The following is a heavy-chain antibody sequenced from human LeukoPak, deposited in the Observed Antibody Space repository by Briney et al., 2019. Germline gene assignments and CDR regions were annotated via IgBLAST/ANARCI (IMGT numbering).Heavy chain of an antibody. CDR3: ARDRRGYARFDY. Sequence: GGSLRLSCAASGFTFDDYGMSWVRQGPGKGLEWVSAIHRNGDSTGYADSVKGRFTISRDNAKNSLYLQMNSLRAEDTAVYYCARDRRGYARFDYWGQGTLVTVSS. D-gene: IGHD5-12*01. J-gene: IGHJ4*02. CDR1: GFTFDDYG. CDR2: IHRNGDST. V-gene: IGHV3-20*04.